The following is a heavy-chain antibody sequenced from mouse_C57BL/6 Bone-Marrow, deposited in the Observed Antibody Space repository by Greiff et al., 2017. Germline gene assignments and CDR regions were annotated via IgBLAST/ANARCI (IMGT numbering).Heavy chain of an antibody. D-gene: IGHD1-1*01. CDR2: IWGGGNT. CDR3: AKHVYGSSYLDYAMEY. V-gene: IGHV2-9*01. Sequence: LHLVESGPGLVAPSQSLSITCTVSGFSLTSYGVDWVRQPPGKGLEWLGVIWGGGNTNYNSALMSRLSIRKDNSKSQVFLKMNSLQTDDTAMYYGAKHVYGSSYLDYAMEYWGQGTSGTVSS. CDR1: GFSLTSYG. J-gene: IGHJ4*01.